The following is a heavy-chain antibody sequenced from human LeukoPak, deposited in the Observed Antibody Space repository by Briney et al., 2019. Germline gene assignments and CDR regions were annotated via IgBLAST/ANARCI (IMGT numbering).Heavy chain of an antibody. D-gene: IGHD5-18*01. V-gene: IGHV3-21*01. J-gene: IGHJ4*02. CDR2: ISSSSRYI. Sequence: GGSLRLSCAASGFTFSSYSMNWVRQAPGKGLEWVSSISSSSRYIYYADSVKGRFSISRDNAENSLYLQMNSLRAEDTAVYFCARGEYSYGDYFEYWGQGTLVTVSS. CDR3: ARGEYSYGDYFEY. CDR1: GFTFSSYS.